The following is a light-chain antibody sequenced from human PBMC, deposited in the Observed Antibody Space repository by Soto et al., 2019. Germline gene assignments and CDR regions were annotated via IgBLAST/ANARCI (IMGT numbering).Light chain of an antibody. CDR3: QQYDNWPPIT. J-gene: IGKJ5*01. V-gene: IGKV3-20*01. CDR2: GTS. Sequence: ECVFPQSQGTLSLSRGERATLSCRARERIYSAYLGWYQQKPGQAPRLLIYGTSSRATGIPARFSGSGSGTEFTLTISSLQSEDFAVYYCQQYDNWPPITFGQGRLLEVK. CDR1: ERIYSAY.